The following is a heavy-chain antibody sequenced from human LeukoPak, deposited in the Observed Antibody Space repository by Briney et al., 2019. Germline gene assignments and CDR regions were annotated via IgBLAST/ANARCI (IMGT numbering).Heavy chain of an antibody. CDR3: ARVRYDGSGYYYGYFDY. V-gene: IGHV3-74*01. J-gene: IGHJ4*02. Sequence: PGGSLRLSCAASGFTFSSYWMHWVRQAPGKGLVWVSRINSDGSSTSYANSVKGRFTISRDNAKNTLYLQMNSLRSEDTAVYYCARVRYDGSGYYYGYFDYWGQGTLVTVSA. D-gene: IGHD3-22*01. CDR2: INSDGSST. CDR1: GFTFSSYW.